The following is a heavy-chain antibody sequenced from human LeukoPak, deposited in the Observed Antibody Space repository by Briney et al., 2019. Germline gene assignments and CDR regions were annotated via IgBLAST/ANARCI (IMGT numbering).Heavy chain of an antibody. CDR1: GFTFSSYW. D-gene: IGHD2-2*01. CDR3: AKVGGYCSSTSCYDFEYFQH. J-gene: IGHJ1*01. Sequence: GGSLRLSCAASGFTFSSYWMSWVRQAPGKGLEWVANIKQDGSEKYYVDSVKGRFTISRDNAKNSLYLQMNSLRAEDTAVYYCAKVGGYCSSTSCYDFEYFQHWGQGTLVTVSS. V-gene: IGHV3-7*03. CDR2: IKQDGSEK.